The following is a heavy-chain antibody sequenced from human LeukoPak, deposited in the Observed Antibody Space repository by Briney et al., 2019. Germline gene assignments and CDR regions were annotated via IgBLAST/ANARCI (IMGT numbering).Heavy chain of an antibody. CDR2: ISYDGSNK. D-gene: IGHD5-18*01. V-gene: IGHV3-30-3*01. CDR1: GFTFRSYS. Sequence: GGSLRLSCAACGFTFRSYSMHGLRQAPGKGLEGVAVISYDGSNKYYADSVKGRFTISRDNAKNTLYLQMNSLRAEDTAVYYCAKDPSQLWLQEDYWGQGTLVTVSS. CDR3: AKDPSQLWLQEDY. J-gene: IGHJ4*02.